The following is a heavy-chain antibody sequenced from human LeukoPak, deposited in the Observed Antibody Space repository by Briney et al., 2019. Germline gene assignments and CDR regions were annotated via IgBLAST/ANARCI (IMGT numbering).Heavy chain of an antibody. D-gene: IGHD2-15*01. J-gene: IGHJ4*02. CDR1: GYTFTSYD. CDR3: ARDPSLAATPGVDY. Sequence: ASVKVSCKASGYTFTSYDINWVRQATGQGLEWMGWMNPNSGNTGYAQKFQGRVTITADKSTSTAYMELSSLRSEDTAVYYCARDPSLAATPGVDYWGQGTLVTVSS. V-gene: IGHV1-8*01. CDR2: MNPNSGNT.